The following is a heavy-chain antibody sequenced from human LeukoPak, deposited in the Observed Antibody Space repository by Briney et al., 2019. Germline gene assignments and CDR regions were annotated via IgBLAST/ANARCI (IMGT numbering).Heavy chain of an antibody. CDR1: GGSISSYY. CDR3: ARDYYDILTGYSNFDY. J-gene: IGHJ4*02. Sequence: SETMSLTCTVSGGSISSYYWSWIRQPPGKGLEWIGYIYYSGSTNYNPSLKSRVTISVDTSKNQFSLKLSSVTAADTAVYYCARDYYDILTGYSNFDYWGQGTLVTVSS. D-gene: IGHD3-9*01. V-gene: IGHV4-59*01. CDR2: IYYSGST.